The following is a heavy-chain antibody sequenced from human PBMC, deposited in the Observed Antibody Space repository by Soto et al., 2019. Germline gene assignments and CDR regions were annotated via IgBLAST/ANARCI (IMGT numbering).Heavy chain of an antibody. CDR1: VFTFDKYY. V-gene: IGHV3-7*01. Sequence: PGGSLRLSCAASVFTFDKYYMTWVRQAPGKGPEWVANIKPDGSEQYYVDSVKGRFTISRDNANTSLYLQMNCLRAEDTAVYFCARGNWNYYYGFDVWGQGTKVTVSS. CDR3: ARGNWNYYYGFDV. J-gene: IGHJ6*02. D-gene: IGHD1-20*01. CDR2: IKPDGSEQ.